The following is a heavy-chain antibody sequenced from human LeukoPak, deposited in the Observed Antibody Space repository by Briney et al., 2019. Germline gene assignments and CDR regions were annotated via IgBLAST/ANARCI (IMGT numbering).Heavy chain of an antibody. CDR3: ASGCSGGSCYSSFWFDP. D-gene: IGHD2-15*01. J-gene: IGHJ5*02. CDR2: IWYDGSNK. CDR1: GFTFSSYG. Sequence: HPGRSLRLSCAASGFTFSSYGMHWVRQAPGKGLEWVAVIWYDGSNKYYADSVKGRFTISRDNSKNTLYLQMNSLRAEDTAVYYCASGCSGGSCYSSFWFDPWGQGTLVTVSS. V-gene: IGHV3-33*01.